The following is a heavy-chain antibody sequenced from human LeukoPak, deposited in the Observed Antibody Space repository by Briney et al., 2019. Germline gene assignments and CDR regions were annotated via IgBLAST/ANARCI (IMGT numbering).Heavy chain of an antibody. Sequence: SQTLSLTCTVSGGSISSGDHYWSWIRQHPGKGLEWIGYIYYSGSTYYNPSLKSRVTISVDTSKNQFSLKLTSVTPADTAVYYCARDRSSGWFGSFDYWGQGLLVTVSS. CDR3: ARDRSSGWFGSFDY. CDR1: GGSISSGDHY. J-gene: IGHJ4*02. CDR2: IYYSGST. V-gene: IGHV4-31*03. D-gene: IGHD6-19*01.